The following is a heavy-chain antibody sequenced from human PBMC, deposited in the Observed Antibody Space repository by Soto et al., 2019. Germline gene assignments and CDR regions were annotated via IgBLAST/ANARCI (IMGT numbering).Heavy chain of an antibody. CDR2: ISGYNGYT. CDR3: ARDPPNWNDGFDY. CDR1: CYTFTSYG. Sequence: GASVKVSCKASCYTFTSYGISWVRPAPGQGLEWMGWISGYNGYTNTAQKLQGRVTMTRDTSTSTAYMELRSLRSDDTAVYYCARDPPNWNDGFDYWGQGTLVTVSS. D-gene: IGHD1-20*01. V-gene: IGHV1-18*01. J-gene: IGHJ4*02.